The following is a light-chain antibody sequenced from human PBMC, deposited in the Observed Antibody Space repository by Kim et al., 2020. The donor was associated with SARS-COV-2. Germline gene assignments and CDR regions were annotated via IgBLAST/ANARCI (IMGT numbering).Light chain of an antibody. J-gene: IGLJ2*01. CDR1: KLGDKY. CDR3: QAWDSSTVV. Sequence: GSQGQTASITCSGDKLGDKYACWYQQKPGQSPVLVIYQDSKRPSGIPERFAGSNSGNTATLTISGTQAMDEADYYCQAWDSSTVVFGGGTQLTVL. V-gene: IGLV3-1*01. CDR2: QDS.